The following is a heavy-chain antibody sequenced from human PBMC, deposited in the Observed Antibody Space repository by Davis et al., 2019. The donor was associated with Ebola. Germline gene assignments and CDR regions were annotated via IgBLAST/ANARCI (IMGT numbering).Heavy chain of an antibody. CDR2: VSGSGNT. Sequence: GGSLRLSCAASGFTFSNSAISWVRQAPGKGLEWVSVVSGSGNTYYADFVKGRFTISRDNSKNTLYLQMNSLRAEDTAVYYCARHRTGYFDLWGRGTLVTVSS. CDR3: ARHRTGYFDL. CDR1: GFTFSNSA. J-gene: IGHJ2*01. V-gene: IGHV3-23*01.